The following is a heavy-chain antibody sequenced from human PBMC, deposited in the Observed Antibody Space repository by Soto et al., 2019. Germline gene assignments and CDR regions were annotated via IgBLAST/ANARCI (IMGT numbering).Heavy chain of an antibody. CDR2: IYYSGST. D-gene: IGHD2-15*01. CDR1: AGSISSGGNY. CDR3: ARQKVVVAAFDP. V-gene: IGHV4-31*03. Sequence: SETLSLTCTVYAGSISSGGNYWGWIRQHPGKGLEWIGYIYYSGSTYYNPSLKSRVTISVDTSKNQFSLKLSSVTAADTAVYYCARQKVVVAAFDPWGQGALVTVSS. J-gene: IGHJ5*02.